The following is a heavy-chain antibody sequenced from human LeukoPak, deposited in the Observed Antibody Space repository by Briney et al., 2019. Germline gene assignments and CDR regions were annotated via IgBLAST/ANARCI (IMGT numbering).Heavy chain of an antibody. D-gene: IGHD4-17*01. CDR1: AFTFSSYA. CDR2: ISYDGSNK. J-gene: IGHJ3*02. Sequence: SGGSLRLSCAASAFTFSSYAMHWVRQAPGKGLEWVAVISYDGSNKYYADSAKGRFTISRDNSKNTLYLQMNSLRAEDTAVYYCAKGIYGDYEGIDVFDIWGQGTMVTVSS. V-gene: IGHV3-30-3*01. CDR3: AKGIYGDYEGIDVFDI.